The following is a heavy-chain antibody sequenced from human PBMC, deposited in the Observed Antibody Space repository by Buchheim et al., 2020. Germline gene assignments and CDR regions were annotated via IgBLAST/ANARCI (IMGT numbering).Heavy chain of an antibody. CDR2: ISGSGAST. J-gene: IGHJ4*02. Sequence: EVQLLESGGGLVQPGESLRLSCADSGFTFSSYGMSWVRQAPGKGLEWVSGISGSGASTFYADSVKGRFTISRDNSKNTLYVEMNNLRAEDTAVYYCAKVPIASTGAAFDYWGQGTL. CDR1: GFTFSSYG. V-gene: IGHV3-23*01. CDR3: AKVPIASTGAAFDY. D-gene: IGHD2-21*01.